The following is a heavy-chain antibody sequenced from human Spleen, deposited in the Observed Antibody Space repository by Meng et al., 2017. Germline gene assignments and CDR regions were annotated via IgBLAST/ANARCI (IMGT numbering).Heavy chain of an antibody. CDR2: IIPNSGDT. J-gene: IGHJ4*02. CDR3: VRDENISLGKLFGDY. Sequence: QVQLVQSGAEVKEPGASVKVSCKPSGYPFTAYYIHWVRQAPGQGLEWMGHIIPNSGDTLYAPKFRGRVSMTADTSIGTAYVELSGLRSDDTAIYYCVRDENISLGKLFGDYWGQGTLVTVSS. V-gene: IGHV1-2*06. D-gene: IGHD2-21*01. CDR1: GYPFTAYY.